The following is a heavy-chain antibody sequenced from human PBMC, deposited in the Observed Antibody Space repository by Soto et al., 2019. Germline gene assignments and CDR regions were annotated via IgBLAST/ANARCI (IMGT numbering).Heavy chain of an antibody. CDR2: IIFRGDYT. V-gene: IGHV3-23*01. D-gene: IGHD1-26*01. Sequence: EVQLLESGGGLVQPGGSLRLSCAASGFTFSSYAMSWVRQAPGKGLEWLASIIFRGDYTYYADSVKGRFTLSRDNSRNRLDLQMDSLQVEDTALYYCAKLGTMGVFDNWGQGTLLTVSS. CDR1: GFTFSSYA. CDR3: AKLGTMGVFDN. J-gene: IGHJ4*02.